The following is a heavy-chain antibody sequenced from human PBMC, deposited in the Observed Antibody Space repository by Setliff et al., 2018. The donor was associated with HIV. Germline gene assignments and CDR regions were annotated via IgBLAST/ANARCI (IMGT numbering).Heavy chain of an antibody. CDR3: ARLPIPLSTDWFDP. CDR2: INHSGST. V-gene: IGHV4-34*01. J-gene: IGHJ5*02. CDR1: GGSFSGYY. Sequence: KASETLSLTCAVYGGSFSGYYWSWIRQPPGKGLEWIGEINHSGSTNYNPSLKSRVTISVDTSKNQFSLKLSSVTAADTAVYYCARLPIPLSTDWFDPWGQGTLVTVSS. D-gene: IGHD4-4*01.